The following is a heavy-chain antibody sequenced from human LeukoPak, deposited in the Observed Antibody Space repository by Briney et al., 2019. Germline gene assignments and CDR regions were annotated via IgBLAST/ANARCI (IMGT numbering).Heavy chain of an antibody. CDR1: GYTFTGYY. CDR3: ARDHKRSYFYYYYYMDV. V-gene: IGHV1-2*02. CDR2: INPNSGGT. D-gene: IGHD1-26*01. Sequence: ASVKVSCKASGYTFTGYYMHWVRQAPGQGLEWMGWINPNSGGTNYAQKFQGRVTMTRDTSISTAYMELSRLRSDDTAVYYCARDHKRSYFYYYYYMDVWGKGTTVTISS. J-gene: IGHJ6*03.